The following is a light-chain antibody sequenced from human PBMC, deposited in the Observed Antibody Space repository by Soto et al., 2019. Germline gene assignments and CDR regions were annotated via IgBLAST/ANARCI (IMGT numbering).Light chain of an antibody. CDR2: GVS. Sequence: EIVLTQSPGTLSMSPGERATLSCRASQSISHKYLAWFQKRPGQAPRLLIHGVSVRATGIPDRFSASGFGTEFTLTMSRLEPEDFAVYYWQWYSGSPWTFGQGTKVDIK. V-gene: IGKV3-20*01. CDR3: QWYSGSPWT. CDR1: QSISHKY. J-gene: IGKJ1*01.